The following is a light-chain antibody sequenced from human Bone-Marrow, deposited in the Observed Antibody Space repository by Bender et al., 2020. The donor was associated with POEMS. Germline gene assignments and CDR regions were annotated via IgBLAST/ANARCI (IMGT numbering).Light chain of an antibody. V-gene: IGLV2-14*01. CDR3: ASFVDNVWV. J-gene: IGLJ3*02. Sequence: QSALTQAASVSGSPGQSVTISCTGSTRDIGDNNYVSWYRQYPGKAPQLVISDVNTRPSGIPPRFSAAKSGNTASLTVSEIQEEDEADYYCASFVDNVWVFGGGTKLTVL. CDR1: TRDIGDNNY. CDR2: DVN.